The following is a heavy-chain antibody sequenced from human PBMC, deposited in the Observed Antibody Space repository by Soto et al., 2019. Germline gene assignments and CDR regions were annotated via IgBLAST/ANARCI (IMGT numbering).Heavy chain of an antibody. CDR3: PRNDGGGGLRFDP. J-gene: IGHJ5*02. V-gene: IGHV3-11*01. Sequence: QVHLEESGGGLVKPGGSLRLSCTASGFIFSDYYMSWIRQAPGKGLEWVSDISNSGRTTHHAASVEGRYTISRANAKASLSLQWTGLGPVDQPLIKGPRNDGGGGLRFDPGGQGTLVTAS. CDR1: GFIFSDYY. D-gene: IGHD3-10*01. CDR2: ISNSGRTT.